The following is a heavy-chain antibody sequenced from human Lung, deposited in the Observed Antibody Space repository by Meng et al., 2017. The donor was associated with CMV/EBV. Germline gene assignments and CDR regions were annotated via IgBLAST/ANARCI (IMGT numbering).Heavy chain of an antibody. CDR1: GFTFSIYW. J-gene: IGHJ6*02. CDR3: ARDQPGGYCSDFCYYGMDV. Sequence: SCTASGFTFSIYWMSWVRQAPGKGLEWVANIKEDGTENNYADSVKGRFTISRDNAKNSLYLQMNSLRAEDTAVYYCARDQPGGYCSDFCYYGMDVXGQGXTVTVSS. CDR2: IKEDGTEN. V-gene: IGHV3-7*01. D-gene: IGHD2-2*03.